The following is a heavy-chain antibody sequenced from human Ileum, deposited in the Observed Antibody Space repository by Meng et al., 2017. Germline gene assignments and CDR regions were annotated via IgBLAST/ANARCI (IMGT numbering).Heavy chain of an antibody. CDR1: GWPFSGYY. D-gene: IGHD6-13*01. CDR2: INRGGNT. J-gene: IGHJ4*02. V-gene: IGHV4-34*01. Sequence: VQLPQWGAGLLKPSETLSLTCAVSGWPFSGYYWTWIRQSPGKGLEWIGEINRGGNTNYNPSLKSRITMSVDTSKNQFFLNLTSVTPADTAVYYCARAWSSSWSFLDFWGQGGLVTVSS. CDR3: ARAWSSSWSFLDF.